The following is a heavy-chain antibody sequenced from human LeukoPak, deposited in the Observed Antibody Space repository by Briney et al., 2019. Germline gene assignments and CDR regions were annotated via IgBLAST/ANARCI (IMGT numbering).Heavy chain of an antibody. V-gene: IGHV1-24*01. D-gene: IGHD2-2*01. J-gene: IGHJ3*02. CDR1: GYTLTELS. CDR2: FDPEDGET. CDR3: ASEVYCSSTSCYGIWAFDI. Sequence: ASVKVSCKVSGYTLTELSMHWVRQAPGKGLEWMGGFDPEDGETIYAQKFQGRVTMTEDTSTDTAYMELSSLRSEDTAVYYCASEVYCSSTSCYGIWAFDIWGQGTMVTVSS.